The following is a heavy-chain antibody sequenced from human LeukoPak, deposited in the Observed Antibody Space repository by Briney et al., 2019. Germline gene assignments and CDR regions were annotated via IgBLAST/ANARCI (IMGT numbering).Heavy chain of an antibody. CDR3: AYHSSSRYYYGMDV. V-gene: IGHV3-23*01. D-gene: IGHD6-13*01. J-gene: IGHJ6*02. CDR2: ISGSGGST. CDR1: GFTFSSYA. Sequence: PGGSLRLSCAASGFTFSSYAMSWVRQAPGKGLEWVSAISGSGGSTYYADSVKGRFTISRDNSKNTLYLQMNSLRAEDTAVYYCAYHSSSRYYYGMDVWGQGTTVTVSS.